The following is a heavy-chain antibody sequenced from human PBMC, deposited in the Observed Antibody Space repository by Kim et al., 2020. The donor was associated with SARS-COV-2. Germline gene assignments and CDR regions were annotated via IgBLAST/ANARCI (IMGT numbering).Heavy chain of an antibody. CDR1: GFTFSDYY. D-gene: IGHD3-3*01. J-gene: IGHJ2*01. CDR2: ISSSSSYT. Sequence: GGSLRLSCAASGFTFSDYYMSWIRQAPGKGLEWVSYISSSSSYTNYADSVKGRFTISRDNAKNSLYLQMNGLSAEDTVVYYCARIYDFWGGYSSPWYFDLWGRGTLVTVSS. V-gene: IGHV3-11*03. CDR3: ARIYDFWGGYSSPWYFDL.